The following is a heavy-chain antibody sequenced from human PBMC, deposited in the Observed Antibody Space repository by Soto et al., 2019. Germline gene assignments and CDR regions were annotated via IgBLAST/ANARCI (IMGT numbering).Heavy chain of an antibody. D-gene: IGHD1-26*01. CDR1: GFTFSRYW. V-gene: IGHV3-7*05. CDR2: IKEDGSDK. CDR3: AREIGRWEVRVWYFDL. J-gene: IGHJ2*01. Sequence: PGGSLRLSCAASGFTFSRYWMSWVRQAPGKGLEWVANIKEDGSDKYYVDSVKGRFTISRDNAKNSLYLQINSLRAEDTAIYCCAREIGRWEVRVWYFDLWGRGTLVTVSS.